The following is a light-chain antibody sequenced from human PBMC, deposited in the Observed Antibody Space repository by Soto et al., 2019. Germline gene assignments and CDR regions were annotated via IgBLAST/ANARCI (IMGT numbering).Light chain of an antibody. CDR1: SSDVGGYHY. V-gene: IGLV2-11*01. J-gene: IGLJ2*01. CDR3: CSYAGIYSLA. CDR2: NVN. Sequence: QSALTQPRSVSGSPGQSVTIACTGTSSDVGGYHYVSWYQHHPGKAPKLIILNVNQRPSGVPARFSASKSGNTASLTISGLQAEDEAGYYCCSYAGIYSLAFGGGTKVTVL.